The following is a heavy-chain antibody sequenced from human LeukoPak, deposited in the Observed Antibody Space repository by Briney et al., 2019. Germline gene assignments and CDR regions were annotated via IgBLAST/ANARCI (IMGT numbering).Heavy chain of an antibody. CDR1: GGSISSYY. CDR3: ARGGYCSSTSCYSTYYFDY. D-gene: IGHD2-2*01. Sequence: SETLSLTCTVSGGSISSYYWSWIRQPPGKGLEWIGYIYYSGSTNYNPSLKSRVTISVDTSKNQFSLKLSSVTAADTAVYYCARGGYCSSTSCYSTYYFDYWGQGTLVTVSS. V-gene: IGHV4-59*12. CDR2: IYYSGST. J-gene: IGHJ4*02.